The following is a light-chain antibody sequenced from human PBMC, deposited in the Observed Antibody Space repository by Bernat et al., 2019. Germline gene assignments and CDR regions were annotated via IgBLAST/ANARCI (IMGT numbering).Light chain of an antibody. Sequence: QSALTQPASVSGSPGQSITISCTGTSSDVGAYNYVSLFQQHPDKAPKLMLYDVTNRPSGVSYRFSGSKSGNTASLTISGLQAEDEADYYCVSYTTSSTFVFGNGTKVTLL. CDR1: SSDVGAYNY. CDR3: VSYTTSSTFV. J-gene: IGLJ1*01. CDR2: DVT. V-gene: IGLV2-14*03.